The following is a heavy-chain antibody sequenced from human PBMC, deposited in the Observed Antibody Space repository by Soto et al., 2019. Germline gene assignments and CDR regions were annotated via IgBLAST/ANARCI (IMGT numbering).Heavy chain of an antibody. CDR1: GFTFSSYV. CDR3: ARARRYYYYMDV. Sequence: GGSLRLSCAASGFTFSSYVMHWVRQAPGKGLEWVAVIWYDGSNKYYADSVKGRFSISRDNSKNTLYLQMNSLRAEDTAVYYCARARRYYYYMDVWGKGTTVTVSS. J-gene: IGHJ6*03. CDR2: IWYDGSNK. V-gene: IGHV3-33*01.